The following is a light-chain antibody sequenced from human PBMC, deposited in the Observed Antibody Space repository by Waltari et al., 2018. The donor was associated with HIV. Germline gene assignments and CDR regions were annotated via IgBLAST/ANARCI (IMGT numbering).Light chain of an antibody. CDR2: TNN. Sequence: QSVLTQPPSASETPGQRVTISCSGSTSNIGSNTVNWYQQLPGTAPKLLIYTNNQRPSGVPDRFSGPKYGTSASLAISGLQSEDEAHYYCAAWDDSVNGWVFGGGTKLTVL. CDR3: AAWDDSVNGWV. J-gene: IGLJ3*02. V-gene: IGLV1-44*01. CDR1: TSNIGSNT.